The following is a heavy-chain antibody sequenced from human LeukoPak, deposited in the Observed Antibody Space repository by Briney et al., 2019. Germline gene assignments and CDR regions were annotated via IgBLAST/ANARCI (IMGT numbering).Heavy chain of an antibody. Sequence: GGSLRLSCEVSEVTFRNNWMSWVRQAPGKGLEWVANVKQDGSEKYYVESVKGRFTISRDNAKNSLYLQMNSLRAEDTAVYYCARDRPYYYYYMDVWGKGTTVTVSS. CDR1: EVTFRNNW. J-gene: IGHJ6*03. CDR3: ARDRPYYYYYMDV. V-gene: IGHV3-7*01. CDR2: VKQDGSEK.